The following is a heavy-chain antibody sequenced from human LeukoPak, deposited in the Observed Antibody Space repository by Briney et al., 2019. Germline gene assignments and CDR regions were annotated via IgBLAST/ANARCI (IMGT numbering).Heavy chain of an antibody. D-gene: IGHD3-16*01. CDR1: DDSIGDYY. Sequence: SETLSLPCTVSDDSIGDYYRGWLRQPPGKGLEWIGYFHNSGTSTYNPSLKSRVTISADTSKNQFSLKLNSLTTADTAVYYCTRGAGWLIDYWGQGILVTVSS. J-gene: IGHJ4*02. CDR3: TRGAGWLIDY. V-gene: IGHV4-59*01. CDR2: FHNSGTS.